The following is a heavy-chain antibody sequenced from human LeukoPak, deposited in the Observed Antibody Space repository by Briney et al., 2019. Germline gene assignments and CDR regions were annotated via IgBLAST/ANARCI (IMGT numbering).Heavy chain of an antibody. CDR3: ARDDVLTGYCEDY. J-gene: IGHJ4*02. V-gene: IGHV1-2*02. CDR1: GYTFTGYY. CDR2: INPNSGGT. Sequence: ASVKVSCKASGYTFTGYYMHWVRQAPGQGLEWMGWINPNSGGTNYAQKFQGRVTMTRDTSISTACMELSRLRSDDTTVYYCARDDVLTGYCEDYWGQGTLVTVSS. D-gene: IGHD3-9*01.